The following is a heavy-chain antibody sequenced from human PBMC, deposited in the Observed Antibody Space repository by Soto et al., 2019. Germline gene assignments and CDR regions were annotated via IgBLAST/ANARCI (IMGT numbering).Heavy chain of an antibody. Sequence: ASVNVSFKASGGTFISYAISWVRGAPGQGLEWMGWIIPIFGTANYAQKFQGRVTITADESTSTAYMELSSLRSEDTAVYYCARRRGYGGNLGMDVWGQGTTVTVSS. CDR3: ARRRGYGGNLGMDV. D-gene: IGHD2-21*02. J-gene: IGHJ6*02. CDR1: GGTFISYA. V-gene: IGHV1-69*13. CDR2: IIPIFGTA.